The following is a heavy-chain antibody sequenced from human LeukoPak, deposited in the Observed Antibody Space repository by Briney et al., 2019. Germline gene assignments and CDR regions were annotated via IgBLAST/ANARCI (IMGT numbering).Heavy chain of an antibody. V-gene: IGHV4-59*01. Sequence: QSSETLSLTCTVSGGSISSYYWSWIRQPPGKGLEWIGYTYYSGSTNYNPSLKSRVTISVDTSKNQFSLKLSSVTAADTAVYYCARGLRYSSGWYLDYWGQGTLVTVSS. CDR3: ARGLRYSSGWYLDY. CDR1: GGSISSYY. J-gene: IGHJ4*02. D-gene: IGHD6-19*01. CDR2: TYYSGST.